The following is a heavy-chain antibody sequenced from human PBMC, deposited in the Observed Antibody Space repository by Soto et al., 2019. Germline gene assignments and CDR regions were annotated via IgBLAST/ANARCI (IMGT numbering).Heavy chain of an antibody. Sequence: QVQLLESGPGLVKPSQTLSLTCSVSGDSISNLDYFWAWIRRPPGQALEYIGYIYKSATTYYNPSFESRVAISADTSKSQFSLNVTSVTAADTAVYFCARGRYCLTGRCFPNWFDSWGQGALVTVSS. CDR2: IYKSATT. V-gene: IGHV4-30-4*01. CDR1: GDSISNLDYF. D-gene: IGHD7-27*01. J-gene: IGHJ5*01. CDR3: ARGRYCLTGRCFPNWFDS.